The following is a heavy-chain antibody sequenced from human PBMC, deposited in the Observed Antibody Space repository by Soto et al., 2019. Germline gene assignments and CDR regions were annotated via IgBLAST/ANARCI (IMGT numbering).Heavy chain of an antibody. CDR2: IHSGGDT. CDR3: ARSRTGTTYGGMDV. D-gene: IGHD1-7*01. V-gene: IGHV3-66*01. J-gene: IGHJ6*02. CDR1: GFAVSSNY. Sequence: EVQLVESGGDLVQPGGSLRLSCAASGFAVSSNYMTWVRQAPGKGLEWVSVIHSGGDTHYADSVRGRITISRDNSKNTLYLQMTSMRAEDTAVYYCARSRTGTTYGGMDVWGQGTTVTGSS.